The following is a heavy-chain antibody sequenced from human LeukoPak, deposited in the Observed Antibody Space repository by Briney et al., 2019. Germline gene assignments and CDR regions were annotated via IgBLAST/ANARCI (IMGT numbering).Heavy chain of an antibody. CDR2: IYTSGST. D-gene: IGHD2-2*01. CDR3: ARDCSSTSCPNYNMDV. V-gene: IGHV4-4*07. CDR1: GGSISSYY. Sequence: KPSETLSLTCTVSGGSISSYYWTWIRQPAGKGLEWIGRIYTSGSTNYNPSLKSRVTMSVDTSKNQFSLKLSSVTAADTAVYYCARDCSSTSCPNYNMDVWGQGTTVTVSS. J-gene: IGHJ6*02.